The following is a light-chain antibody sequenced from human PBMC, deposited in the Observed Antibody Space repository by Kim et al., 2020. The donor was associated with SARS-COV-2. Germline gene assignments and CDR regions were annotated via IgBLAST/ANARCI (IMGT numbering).Light chain of an antibody. CDR1: QSVGNF. Sequence: EIVVTQSPGTLSLSPGDRATLSCRTSQSVGNFLAWYQQRPGRAPRLLIYDALNRAPGISARFSGNGSGTDFTLTISSLEPEDFAVYYCQQRSVWPPSLTFGPGTKVDIK. CDR2: DAL. J-gene: IGKJ3*01. V-gene: IGKV3-11*01. CDR3: QQRSVWPPSLT.